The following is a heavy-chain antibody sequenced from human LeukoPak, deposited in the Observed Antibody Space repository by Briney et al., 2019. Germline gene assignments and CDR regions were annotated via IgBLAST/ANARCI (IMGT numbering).Heavy chain of an antibody. CDR1: GYTFTSYY. Sequence: ASVKVSCKASGYTFTSYYMHWVRQAPGQGLEWMGIINPSGGSTSYAQKFQGRVTMTEDTSTDTAYMELSSLRSEDTAVYYCATVRGIVGPPDYWGQGTLVTVSS. D-gene: IGHD1-26*01. V-gene: IGHV1-46*01. CDR3: ATVRGIVGPPDY. CDR2: INPSGGST. J-gene: IGHJ4*02.